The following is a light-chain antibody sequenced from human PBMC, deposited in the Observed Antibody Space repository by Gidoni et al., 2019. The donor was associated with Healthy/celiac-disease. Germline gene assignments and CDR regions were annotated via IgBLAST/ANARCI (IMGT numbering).Light chain of an antibody. V-gene: IGKV3-20*01. Sequence: IVLTQSPGTLSSSPGDRATLTCRASQSVSSNYLACYQQKPGQATRLINDGASSKTTGIPDRCSSSGSGAFFTLTSSRQEPDYLAVYYCQHYGSSPYTFGQGTKLEIK. J-gene: IGKJ2*01. CDR1: QSVSSNY. CDR2: GAS. CDR3: QHYGSSPYT.